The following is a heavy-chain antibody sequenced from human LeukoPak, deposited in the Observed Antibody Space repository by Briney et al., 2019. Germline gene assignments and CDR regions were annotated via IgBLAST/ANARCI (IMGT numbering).Heavy chain of an antibody. V-gene: IGHV3-48*03. CDR3: ARQEVDYGALAGFHN. J-gene: IGHJ4*02. D-gene: IGHD4-17*01. CDR1: GFTFSSYE. Sequence: PGGSLRLSCAASGFTFSSYEMNWVRQAPGKGLEWVSYISSSGSTIYHADSVKGRFTISRDNAKNALYLQMNSLRAEDTAVYYCARQEVDYGALAGFHNWGQGTLVTVSS. CDR2: ISSSGSTI.